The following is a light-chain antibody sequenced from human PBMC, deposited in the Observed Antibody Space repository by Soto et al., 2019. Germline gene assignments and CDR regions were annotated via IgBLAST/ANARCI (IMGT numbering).Light chain of an antibody. Sequence: QSVLTQPPSVSGAPGQRVTISCTGSSSNIGSTYDVQWYQQLPGTAPKLLIHGNTDRPSGVPDRFSGSKSGTSASLAITGLQADDEPDYYCQSYDDSLSVHYVFGTGTKATVL. CDR2: GNT. CDR1: SSNIGSTYD. J-gene: IGLJ1*01. V-gene: IGLV1-40*01. CDR3: QSYDDSLSVHYV.